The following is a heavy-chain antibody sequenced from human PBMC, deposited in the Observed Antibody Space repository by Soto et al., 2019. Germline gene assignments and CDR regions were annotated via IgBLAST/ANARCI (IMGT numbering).Heavy chain of an antibody. V-gene: IGHV3-11*06. CDR1: GFTFSDYY. D-gene: IGHD6-19*01. Sequence: GSLRLSCAASGFTFSDYYITWIRQAPGKGLEWVSYISSTSSHTNYAESVKGRFTIARDNPKNSLYLQMNSLRVEDTAVYYCARVGSSGWTGGMDVWGQGTTVTVSS. J-gene: IGHJ6*02. CDR3: ARVGSSGWTGGMDV. CDR2: ISSTSSHT.